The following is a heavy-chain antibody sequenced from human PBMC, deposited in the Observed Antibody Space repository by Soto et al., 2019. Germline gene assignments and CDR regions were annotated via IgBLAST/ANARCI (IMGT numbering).Heavy chain of an antibody. CDR3: ARQATTVTTFYFDS. V-gene: IGHV4-59*08. Sequence: PSETLSLTCTVSGGYIGGYYWSWIRQPPGKGLEWIGYIYYIGSTDYNPSLKSRVTISLDTSKNQFSLKLSSVTAADTAVYYCARQATTVTTFYFDSWGQGSLVTVSS. CDR2: IYYIGST. CDR1: GGYIGGYY. D-gene: IGHD4-17*01. J-gene: IGHJ4*02.